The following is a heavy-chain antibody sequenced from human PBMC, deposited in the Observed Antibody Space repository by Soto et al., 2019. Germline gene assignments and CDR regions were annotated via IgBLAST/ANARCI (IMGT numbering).Heavy chain of an antibody. CDR3: AREVSGIAAAGIRERVGGMDV. CDR1: GFTFSSYA. Sequence: VQLVESGGGVVQPGRSLRLSCAASGFTFSSYAMHWVRQAPGKGLEWVAVISYDGSNKYYADSVKGRFTISRDNSKNTLYLQMNSLRAEDTAVYYCAREVSGIAAAGIRERVGGMDVWGQGTTVTVSS. J-gene: IGHJ6*02. V-gene: IGHV3-30-3*01. CDR2: ISYDGSNK. D-gene: IGHD6-13*01.